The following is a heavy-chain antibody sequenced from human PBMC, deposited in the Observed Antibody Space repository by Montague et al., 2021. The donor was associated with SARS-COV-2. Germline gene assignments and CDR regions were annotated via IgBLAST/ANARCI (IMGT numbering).Heavy chain of an antibody. J-gene: IGHJ6*02. CDR2: IYSGGST. CDR1: GFTVSSNY. V-gene: IGHV3-66*01. D-gene: IGHD3-3*01. CDR3: ARGGDYDFWSGYVNYGMDV. Sequence: SLRLSCAASGFTVSSNYMSWVRQAPGKGLEWVSVIYSGGSTYYADSVKGRFTISRDNSKSTLYLQMNSLRAEDTAVYYCARGGDYDFWSGYVNYGMDVWGQGTTVTVSS.